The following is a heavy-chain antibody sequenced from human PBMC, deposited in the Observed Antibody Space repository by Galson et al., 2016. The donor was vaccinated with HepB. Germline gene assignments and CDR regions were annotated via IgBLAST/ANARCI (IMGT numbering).Heavy chain of an antibody. J-gene: IGHJ2*01. Sequence: SLRLSCAASGFTFNNYAMNWVRQTPARGLEWVTGISGSGGRTFYADSVKGRFAISRDNSRNVLYLQMNNLRDEDTAKYFCAKAGSGWSGRARYSDLWGRSTLVTVSS. CDR1: GFTFNNYA. CDR3: AKAGSGWSGRARYSDL. CDR2: ISGSGGRT. D-gene: IGHD6-19*01. V-gene: IGHV3-23*01.